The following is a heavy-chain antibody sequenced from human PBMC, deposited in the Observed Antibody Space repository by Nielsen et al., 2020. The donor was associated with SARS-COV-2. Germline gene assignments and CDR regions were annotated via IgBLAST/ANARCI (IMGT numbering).Heavy chain of an antibody. J-gene: IGHJ4*02. CDR2: IRWNSGSI. CDR3: AKLSQVAGGEPTVDY. V-gene: IGHV3-9*01. Sequence: SLRLSCAASGFTFDDFAMHWVRQAPGKGLEWVSGIRWNSGSIGYADSVKGRFTISRDNAKNSLYLQMNSLRAEDTALYYCAKLSQVAGGEPTVDYWGQGTLVTVSS. CDR1: GFTFDDFA. D-gene: IGHD6-19*01.